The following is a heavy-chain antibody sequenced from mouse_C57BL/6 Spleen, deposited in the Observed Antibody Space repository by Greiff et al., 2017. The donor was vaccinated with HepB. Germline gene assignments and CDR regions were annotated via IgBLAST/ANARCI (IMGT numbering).Heavy chain of an antibody. D-gene: IGHD1-1*01. V-gene: IGHV3-6*01. CDR3: ARPAYYYGSSYFDY. CDR2: ISYDGSN. Sequence: EVKLMESGPGLVKPSQSLSLTCSVTGYSITSGYYWNWIRQFPGNKLEWMGYISYDGSNNYNPSLKNRISITRDTSKNQFFLKLNSVTTEDTATYYCARPAYYYGSSYFDYWGQGTTLTVSS. J-gene: IGHJ2*01. CDR1: GYSITSGYY.